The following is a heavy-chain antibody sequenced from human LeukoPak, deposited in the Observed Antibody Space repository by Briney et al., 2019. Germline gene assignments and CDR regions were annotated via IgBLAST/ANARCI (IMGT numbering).Heavy chain of an antibody. Sequence: SETLPLTCTVSGGSISNSNYFWGWIRQPPGKGLEWIGSIYYSGSTYYNPSLKSRVTISVDTSKNQFSLKLSSVTAADTAVYYCARGSSGYYPSFDYWGQGTLVTVSS. V-gene: IGHV4-39*07. CDR2: IYYSGST. D-gene: IGHD3-22*01. CDR1: GGSISNSNYF. CDR3: ARGSSGYYPSFDY. J-gene: IGHJ4*02.